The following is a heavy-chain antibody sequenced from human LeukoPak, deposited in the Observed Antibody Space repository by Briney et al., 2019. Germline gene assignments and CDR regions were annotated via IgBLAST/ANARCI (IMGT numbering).Heavy chain of an antibody. Sequence: PGGSLRLSCAASGFTFSSYAMSWVRQAPGKGLEWVSAISGSGGSTYYADSVKGRFTISRDNSKNTLYLQMNSLRAEDTAVYHCAKDRNYYDSSGLEDWGQGTLVTVSS. V-gene: IGHV3-23*01. CDR3: AKDRNYYDSSGLED. CDR1: GFTFSSYA. J-gene: IGHJ4*02. D-gene: IGHD3-22*01. CDR2: ISGSGGST.